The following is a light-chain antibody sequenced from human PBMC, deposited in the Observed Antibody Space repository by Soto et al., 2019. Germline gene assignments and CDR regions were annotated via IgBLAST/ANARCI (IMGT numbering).Light chain of an antibody. CDR1: SSDFGSYNL. V-gene: IGLV2-23*02. CDR2: DVA. J-gene: IGLJ1*01. Sequence: QSVLTQPASVSGSPGQSITISCTGTSSDFGSYNLVSWYQHHPGKAPKLMIYDVAKRPSGVSDRFSGSKSGNTASLTISGLQAEGEADYYCCSYAGTTTYYVFGTGTKVTVL. CDR3: CSYAGTTTYYV.